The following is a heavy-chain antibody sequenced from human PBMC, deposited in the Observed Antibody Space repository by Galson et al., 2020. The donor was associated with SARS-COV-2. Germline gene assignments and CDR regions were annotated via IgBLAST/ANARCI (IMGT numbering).Heavy chain of an antibody. CDR2: INIGGST. CDR3: ARGHRGVVPSPVLGLGPFYSYYYMDV. CDR1: GGSFSGYS. Sequence: SETLSLTCAVYGGSFSGYSWTWIRQAPGKGLEWIGEINIGGSTNYSPSLRSRVTISVDNSKNQFSLRLTSVTTADTAVYYCARGHRGVVPSPVLGLGPFYSYYYMDVWGKGTTVSVSS. J-gene: IGHJ6*03. D-gene: IGHD3-16*01. V-gene: IGHV4-34*01.